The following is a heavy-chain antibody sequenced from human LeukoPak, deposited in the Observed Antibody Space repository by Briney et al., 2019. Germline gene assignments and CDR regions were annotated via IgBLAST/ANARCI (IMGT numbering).Heavy chain of an antibody. D-gene: IGHD5/OR15-5a*01. CDR3: ATRRVSDY. V-gene: IGHV3-66*02. Sequence: GGSLRLSCAASGFTVSSNYMSWVRQAPGKGLEWASVIYSGGSTYYADSVKGRFTISRDNFKNTLYLQMNSLRAEDTAVYYCATRRVSDYWGQGTLVTVSS. CDR1: GFTVSSNY. J-gene: IGHJ4*02. CDR2: IYSGGST.